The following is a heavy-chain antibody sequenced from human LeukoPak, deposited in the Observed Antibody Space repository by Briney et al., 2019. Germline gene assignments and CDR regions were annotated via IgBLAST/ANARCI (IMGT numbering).Heavy chain of an antibody. D-gene: IGHD1-26*01. J-gene: IGHJ4*02. CDR1: GGSFSGYY. CDR3: ARGGVGANY. CDR2: INHGGST. Sequence: PSETLSLTCAVYGGSFSGYYWSWIRQPPGKGLEWIGEINHGGSTNYNPSLKSRVTISVDTSKNQFSLKLSSVTAADTAVYYCARGGVGANYWGQGTLVTVSS. V-gene: IGHV4-34*01.